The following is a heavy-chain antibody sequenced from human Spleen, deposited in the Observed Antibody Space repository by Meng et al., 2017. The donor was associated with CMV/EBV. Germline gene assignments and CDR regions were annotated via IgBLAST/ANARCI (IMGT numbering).Heavy chain of an antibody. CDR2: IRYDGSNK. V-gene: IGHV3-30*02. CDR3: ARGGTYFDY. J-gene: IGHJ4*02. Sequence: GESLKISCAASGFTFSRYGMNWVRQAPGKGLEWVAFIRYDGSNKYYPDSVKGRFTISRDNSKNTLYLQMNSLRAEDTAVYYCARGGTYFDYWGQGTLVTVSS. CDR1: GFTFSRYG.